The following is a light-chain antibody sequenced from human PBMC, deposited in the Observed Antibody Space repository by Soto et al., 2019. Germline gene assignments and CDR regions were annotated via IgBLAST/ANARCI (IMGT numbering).Light chain of an antibody. Sequence: QSALTQPPSASVSPGQSVAISCTGTSSDVGGYNYVSWYQQHPGKAPKLMIYEVNKRPSGVPDRFSGSKSGNTASLTVSGLQAEDEADYYCSSYAGSSNVFGTGTKITVL. CDR3: SSYAGSSNV. V-gene: IGLV2-8*01. J-gene: IGLJ1*01. CDR2: EVN. CDR1: SSDVGGYNY.